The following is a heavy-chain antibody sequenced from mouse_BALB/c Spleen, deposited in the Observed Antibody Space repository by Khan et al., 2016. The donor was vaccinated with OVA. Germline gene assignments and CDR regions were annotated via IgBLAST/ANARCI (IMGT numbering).Heavy chain of an antibody. CDR3: ARPPYFSYAMDN. V-gene: IGHV9-3-1*01. CDR1: GHTFTNYG. Sequence: QIQLVQSGPELKKPGETVKISCKASGHTFTNYGMNWVKQAPGKGLKWMGWINTYTGEPTYADDFNGRFAFSLETSASTAYLQINNRKNEDTATYFRARPPYFSYAMDNWGQGTSVTVSS. CDR2: INTYTGEP. D-gene: IGHD2-10*01. J-gene: IGHJ4*01.